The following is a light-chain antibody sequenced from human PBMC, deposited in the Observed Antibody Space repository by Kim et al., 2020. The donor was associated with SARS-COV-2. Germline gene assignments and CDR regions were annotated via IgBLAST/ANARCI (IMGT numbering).Light chain of an antibody. CDR3: HQYNNWPLT. Sequence: MSPGEGATLSCRASQSVSSNLAWYQQRPGQAPRLLIYGASTRATGIPARFSGSGSGTQFTLTISSLQSEDFAVYYCHQYNNWPLTFGGGTKVDIK. V-gene: IGKV3-15*01. J-gene: IGKJ4*01. CDR1: QSVSSN. CDR2: GAS.